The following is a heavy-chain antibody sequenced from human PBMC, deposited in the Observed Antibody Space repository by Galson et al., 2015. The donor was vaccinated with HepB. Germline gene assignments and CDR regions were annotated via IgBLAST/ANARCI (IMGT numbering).Heavy chain of an antibody. CDR3: ASSVYQLPPPERFAMDA. Sequence: SLRLSCAASKFTFSSYGMHWVRQAPGKGLEWVAFIWYDGSKESYADSVKGRFTVSRDNSKNTMYLQMNSLRVEDTAIYYCASSVYQLPPPERFAMDAWGQGTTVTVS. CDR1: KFTFSSYG. CDR2: IWYDGSKE. V-gene: IGHV3-33*01. J-gene: IGHJ6*02. D-gene: IGHD2-2*01.